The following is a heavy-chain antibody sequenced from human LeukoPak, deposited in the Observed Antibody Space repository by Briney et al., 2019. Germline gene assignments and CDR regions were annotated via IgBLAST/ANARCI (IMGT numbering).Heavy chain of an antibody. CDR2: INSRSNDI. J-gene: IGHJ6*04. CDR1: GFSFSDYS. D-gene: IGHD3-10*02. CDR3: AELGITMIGGV. V-gene: IGHV3-21*01. Sequence: PGGSLRLSCVASGFSFSDYSMNWVRQAPGRGLEWVSSINSRSNDIYYADSVKGRFTISRDNAKNSLYLQMNSLRAEDTAVYYCAELGITMIGGVWGKGTTVTISS.